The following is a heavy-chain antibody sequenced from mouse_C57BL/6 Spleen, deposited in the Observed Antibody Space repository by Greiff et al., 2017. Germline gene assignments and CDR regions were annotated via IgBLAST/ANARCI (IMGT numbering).Heavy chain of an antibody. CDR1: GYTFTSYW. J-gene: IGHJ3*01. CDR2: IHPSDSDT. V-gene: IGHV1-74*01. D-gene: IGHD2-4*01. Sequence: QVQLQQPGAELVKPGASVKVSCKASGYTFTSYWMHWVKQRPGQGLEWIGRIHPSDSDTNYNQKFKGKATMTVDKSSSTAYMQLSSLTSEDSAVYCCARDYDYSAWFAYWGQGTLVTVSA. CDR3: ARDYDYSAWFAY.